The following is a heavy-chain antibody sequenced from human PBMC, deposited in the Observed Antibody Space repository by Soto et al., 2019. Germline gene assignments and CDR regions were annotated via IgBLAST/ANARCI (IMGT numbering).Heavy chain of an antibody. CDR2: IYYSGST. V-gene: IGHV4-39*01. J-gene: IGHJ6*04. CDR3: ARTIQLGTYYYSGMDV. Sequence: SETLSLTCTVSGGSISSSSYYWGWIRQPPGKGLEWIGSIYYSGSTYYNPSLKSRVTISVDTSKNQFSLKLSSVTAADTAVYYCARTIQLGTYYYSGMDVWGKGTTVTVPS. CDR1: GGSISSSSYY. D-gene: IGHD5-18*01.